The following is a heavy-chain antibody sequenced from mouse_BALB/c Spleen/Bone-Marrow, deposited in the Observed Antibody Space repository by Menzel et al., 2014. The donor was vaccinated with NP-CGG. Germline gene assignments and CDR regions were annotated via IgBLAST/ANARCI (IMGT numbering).Heavy chain of an antibody. D-gene: IGHD2-4*01. CDR2: ISSGSSTI. Sequence: EVQLQQSGGGLVQPGGSRKPSCAASGFTFSSFGMHWVRQAPEKGLEWVAYISSGSSTIYYADTVKGRFTISRGNPKNTLFLQMTSLRSEDTAMYYCARKGALITHYYAMDYWGQGSSVTVSS. CDR1: GFTFSSFG. CDR3: ARKGALITHYYAMDY. J-gene: IGHJ4*01. V-gene: IGHV5-17*02.